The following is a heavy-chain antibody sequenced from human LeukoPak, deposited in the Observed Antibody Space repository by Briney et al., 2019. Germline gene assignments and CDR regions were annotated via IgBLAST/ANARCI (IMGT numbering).Heavy chain of an antibody. Sequence: GGSLRLSCAASGFTFSSYAMSWVRQAPGKGLEWVSAISGSGGSTYYADSVKGRFTISRDNSKNTLYLQMNSLRAEDTAVYYCAKDPRVVVVPATKFDYWGQGTLVTVSS. CDR1: GFTFSSYA. J-gene: IGHJ4*02. CDR3: AKDPRVVVVPATKFDY. CDR2: ISGSGGST. V-gene: IGHV3-23*01. D-gene: IGHD2-2*01.